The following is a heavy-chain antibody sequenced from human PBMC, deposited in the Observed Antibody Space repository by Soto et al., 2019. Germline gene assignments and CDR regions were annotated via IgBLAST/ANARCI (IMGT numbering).Heavy chain of an antibody. Sequence: EVQLLESGGGLVQPGGSLRLSCAASGFTFSTYAMSWVRQAPGKGLEWVSAISGSGDTTYYANSVKGRFTISRDNSKNTLYLQMNSLRAEDTAVYYCAKGSSRPHDSWGQGTLVTVSS. D-gene: IGHD1-26*01. CDR2: ISGSGDTT. CDR3: AKGSSRPHDS. CDR1: GFTFSTYA. V-gene: IGHV3-23*01. J-gene: IGHJ4*02.